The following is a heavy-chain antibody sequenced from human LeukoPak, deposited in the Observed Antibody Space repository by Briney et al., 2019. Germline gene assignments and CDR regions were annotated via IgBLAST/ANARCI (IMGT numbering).Heavy chain of an antibody. CDR3: ARGGSTSLRWFDP. J-gene: IGHJ5*02. CDR2: ISSSSSYI. CDR1: GFTFGDYG. V-gene: IGHV3-21*01. Sequence: PGGSLRLSCEASGFTFGDYGMSWVRQAPGKGLEWVSSISSSSSYIYYADSVKGRFTISRDNAKNSLYLQMNSLRAEDTAVYCCARGGSTSLRWFDPWGQGTLVTVSS. D-gene: IGHD2-2*01.